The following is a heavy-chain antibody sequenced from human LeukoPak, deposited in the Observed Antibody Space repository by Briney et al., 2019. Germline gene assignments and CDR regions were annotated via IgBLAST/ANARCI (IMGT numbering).Heavy chain of an antibody. CDR3: ARGRLDMVVVPAATSYYYYYMDV. V-gene: IGHV4-38-2*01. D-gene: IGHD2-2*01. Sequence: SETLSLTCAVSGYSISSGYYWGWIRQPPGKGLEWIGSIYHSGSTYYNPSLKSRVTISVDTSKNQFSLKLSSVTAADTAVYYCARGRLDMVVVPAATSYYYYYMDVWGKGTTVTVSS. J-gene: IGHJ6*03. CDR1: GYSISSGYY. CDR2: IYHSGST.